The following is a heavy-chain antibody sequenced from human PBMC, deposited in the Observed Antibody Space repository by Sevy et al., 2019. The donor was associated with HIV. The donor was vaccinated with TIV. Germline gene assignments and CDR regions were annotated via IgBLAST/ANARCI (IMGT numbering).Heavy chain of an antibody. Sequence: GESLKISCKTSGYNFRNYWIGWVRQVPGKGLEWMGVIYGDDSDTRLSPSFEGHVTMSVDKSINTAYLQWTALTASDRAMYYCARSRLREFDFWGPGTLVTVSS. J-gene: IGHJ4*02. D-gene: IGHD5-12*01. CDR1: GYNFRNYW. CDR2: IYGDDSDT. CDR3: ARSRLREFDF. V-gene: IGHV5-51*01.